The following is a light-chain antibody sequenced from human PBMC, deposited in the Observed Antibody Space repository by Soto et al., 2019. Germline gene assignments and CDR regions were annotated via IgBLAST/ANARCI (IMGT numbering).Light chain of an antibody. Sequence: DIQMTQSPSSLSASVGDSVTITCRASQGIRSYLNWYQQKPGKAPRLLINAAASLQSGVPSRFSGSGSGTDFTLTISSLQPEDFATYYCQQSYSAPWTFGQGTKVEIK. CDR2: AAA. J-gene: IGKJ1*01. CDR1: QGIRSY. CDR3: QQSYSAPWT. V-gene: IGKV1-39*01.